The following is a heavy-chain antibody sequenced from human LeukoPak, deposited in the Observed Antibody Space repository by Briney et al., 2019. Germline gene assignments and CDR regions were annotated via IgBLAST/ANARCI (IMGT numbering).Heavy chain of an antibody. CDR1: GGTFSSYA. CDR2: IIPIFGTA. J-gene: IGHJ4*02. CDR3: AGDIHYDFWSGYNY. Sequence: SVKVSCKASGGTFSSYAISWVRQAPGQGLEWMGGIIPIFGTANYAQKFQGRVTITADESTSTAYMELSSLRSEGTAVYYCAGDIHYDFWSGYNYWGQGTLVTVSS. V-gene: IGHV1-69*13. D-gene: IGHD3-3*01.